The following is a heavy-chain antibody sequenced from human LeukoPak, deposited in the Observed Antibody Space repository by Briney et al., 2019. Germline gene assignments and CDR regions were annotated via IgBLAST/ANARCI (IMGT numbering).Heavy chain of an antibody. V-gene: IGHV4-4*07. Sequence: SETLSLTCTVSGGSISSYYWSWIRQPAGKGLEWIGRIYTSGSTNYNPSLKSRVTMSVDTSKNQFSLKLSSVTAADTAVYYCARYCSGGSCPPETFDYWGQGTLVTVSS. CDR3: ARYCSGGSCPPETFDY. D-gene: IGHD2-15*01. J-gene: IGHJ4*02. CDR2: IYTSGST. CDR1: GGSISSYY.